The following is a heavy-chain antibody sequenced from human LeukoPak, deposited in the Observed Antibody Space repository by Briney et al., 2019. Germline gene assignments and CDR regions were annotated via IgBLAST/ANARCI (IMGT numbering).Heavy chain of an antibody. V-gene: IGHV3-13*01. CDR2: IGTAGDT. CDR1: GLTFSSYD. J-gene: IGHJ6*03. Sequence: GGSLRLSCAASGLTFSSYDVHWVRQATGKGLEWVSAIGTAGDTYYPGSVKGRFTISRENAKNSLYLQMNSLRAGDTAVYYCARGGDFGYSYGGYYYMDVWGKGTTVTVSS. CDR3: ARGGDFGYSYGGYYYMDV. D-gene: IGHD5-18*01.